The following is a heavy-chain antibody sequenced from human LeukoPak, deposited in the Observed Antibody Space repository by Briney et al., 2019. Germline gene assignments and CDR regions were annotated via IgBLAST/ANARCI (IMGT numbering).Heavy chain of an antibody. V-gene: IGHV3-23*01. D-gene: IGHD3-10*01. CDR3: AKVSLLWFGEFNPGSFDY. CDR2: ISGSGGST. Sequence: GGSLRLSCAASGFTFSSFAMSWVRQAPGKGLEWVSAISGSGGSTYYADSVKGRFTISRDNSKNTLYLQMNSLRAEDTAVYYCAKVSLLWFGEFNPGSFDYWGQGTLVTVSS. CDR1: GFTFSSFA. J-gene: IGHJ4*02.